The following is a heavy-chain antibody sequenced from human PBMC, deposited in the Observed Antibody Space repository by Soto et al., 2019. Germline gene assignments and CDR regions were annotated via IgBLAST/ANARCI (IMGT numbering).Heavy chain of an antibody. CDR1: GFSFRDYY. Sequence: KTGGSLRLSCAASGFSFRDYYMSWIRQAPGKGLEWISYISGSGNTIYYADSVKGRFIISRDNAKNSLFLQMNSLRADDTAVYYCARDRLPMVVVVMGWFDPWGQGTLVTVSS. V-gene: IGHV3-11*01. D-gene: IGHD3-22*01. J-gene: IGHJ5*02. CDR2: ISGSGNTI. CDR3: ARDRLPMVVVVMGWFDP.